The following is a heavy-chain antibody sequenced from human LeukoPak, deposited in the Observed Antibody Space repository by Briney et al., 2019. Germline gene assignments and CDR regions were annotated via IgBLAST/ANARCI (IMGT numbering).Heavy chain of an antibody. Sequence: SQTLSLTCAVPGGSISSGGYSWSWIRQPPGKSLEWIGYIYHSGSTYYNPSLKSRVTISVDRSKNQFSLKLSSVTAADTVVYYCARDLSDWGQGTLVTVSS. CDR2: IYHSGST. D-gene: IGHD3-10*01. CDR3: ARDLSD. V-gene: IGHV4-30-2*01. J-gene: IGHJ4*02. CDR1: GGSISSGGYS.